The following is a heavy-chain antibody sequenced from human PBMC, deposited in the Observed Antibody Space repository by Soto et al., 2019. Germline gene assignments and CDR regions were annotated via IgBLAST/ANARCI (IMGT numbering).Heavy chain of an antibody. J-gene: IGHJ3*01. CDR1: GFTFSSYS. D-gene: IGHD1-26*01. CDR3: ARDREGVGAGLF. V-gene: IGHV3-21*01. Sequence: EVQLVESGGGLVKPGRSLRLSCAASGFTFSSYSMNWVRQAPGKGLEWVSSISSSSYIYYADSVKGRFTISRDNAKNSLYLQMNSLRAEDTAVYYCARDREGVGAGLFWGQGTMVTVSS. CDR2: ISSSSYI.